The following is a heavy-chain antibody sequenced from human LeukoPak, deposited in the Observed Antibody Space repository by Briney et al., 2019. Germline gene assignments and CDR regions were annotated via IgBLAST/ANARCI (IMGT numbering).Heavy chain of an antibody. CDR3: ARGRGYSGYDSNFDY. CDR2: MNPNSGNT. CDR1: GYTFTSYD. J-gene: IGHJ4*02. D-gene: IGHD5-12*01. Sequence: ASVKVSCKASGYTFTSYDINWVRQATGQGLEWMGWMNPNSGNTGYAQKFQGRATMTRNTSISTAYMELSSLRSEDTAVYYCARGRGYSGYDSNFDYWGQGTLVTVSS. V-gene: IGHV1-8*01.